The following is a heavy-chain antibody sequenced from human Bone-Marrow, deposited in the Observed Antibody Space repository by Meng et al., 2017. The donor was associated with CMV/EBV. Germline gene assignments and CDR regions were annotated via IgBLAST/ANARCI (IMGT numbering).Heavy chain of an antibody. J-gene: IGHJ4*02. Sequence: ASVKVSCKASGYTFTGYYMHWVRQAPGQGLEWMGWINPNSGGTNYAQKFQGRVTMTRDTSISTAYMELSRLRSDDTAVYYCARDNYYDSSHEADWGQGTLVTVSS. CDR1: GYTFTGYY. CDR3: ARDNYYDSSHEAD. V-gene: IGHV1-2*02. D-gene: IGHD3-22*01. CDR2: INPNSGGT.